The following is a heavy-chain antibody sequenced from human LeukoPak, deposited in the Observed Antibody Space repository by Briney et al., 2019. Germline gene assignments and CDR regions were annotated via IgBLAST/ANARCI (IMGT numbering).Heavy chain of an antibody. CDR1: GYTFTGYY. J-gene: IGHJ6*02. CDR3: ATELGATYDNYYHGMDV. Sequence: ASVKVSCKASGYTFTGYYMHWVRQAPGQGLEWMGWINPNSGGTNYAQKFQDRVTMTRDTSISTAYMELSSLRSDDTAVYYCATELGATYDNYYHGMDVWGQGTTVTVSS. D-gene: IGHD1-26*01. V-gene: IGHV1-2*02. CDR2: INPNSGGT.